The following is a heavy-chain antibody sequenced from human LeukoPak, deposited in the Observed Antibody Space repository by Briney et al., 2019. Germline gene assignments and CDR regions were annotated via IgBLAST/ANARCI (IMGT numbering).Heavy chain of an antibody. J-gene: IGHJ4*02. CDR2: IYYTVTT. D-gene: IGHD5-18*01. V-gene: IGHV4-59*12. CDR1: RGSISTYY. CDR3: ATSSDKASAY. Sequence: SQTLSLTCTVSRGSISTYYWNWIRQPPGKGRGWIGYIYYTVTTDYNPSLTSRGTMSVDTSKNQFSLKLSSVTAADAAVYYCATSSDKASAYWGQGTLVTVFS.